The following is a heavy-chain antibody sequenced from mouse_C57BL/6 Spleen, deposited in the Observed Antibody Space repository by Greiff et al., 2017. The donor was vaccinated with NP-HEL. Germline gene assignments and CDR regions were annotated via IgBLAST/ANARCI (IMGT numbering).Heavy chain of an antibody. J-gene: IGHJ3*01. Sequence: VQLQQSGAELVRPGASVTLSCKASGYTFTDYEMHWVKQTPVHGLEWIGAIDPETGGTAYNQKFKGKAILTADKSSSTAYMELRSLTSEDSAVYYCTRDYYGRGAWFAYWGQGTLVTVSA. CDR1: GYTFTDYE. CDR3: TRDYYGRGAWFAY. V-gene: IGHV1-15*01. CDR2: IDPETGGT. D-gene: IGHD1-1*01.